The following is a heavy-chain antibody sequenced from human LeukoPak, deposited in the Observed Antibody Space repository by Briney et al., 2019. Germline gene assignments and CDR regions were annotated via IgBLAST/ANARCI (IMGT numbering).Heavy chain of an antibody. V-gene: IGHV3-33*01. CDR1: GFTFSCYG. CDR2: ISNDASNE. J-gene: IGHJ4*02. Sequence: GRSLTLSCVVSGFTFSCYGMHWVRQAPGKGLGWVEDISNDASNEFYADSVKRRFTISRDNSNNTLYLQMNRLTAEDTAVYYCTREKRRYCTDTSCSQFDYWGQGTLVTVSS. CDR3: TREKRRYCTDTSCSQFDY. D-gene: IGHD2-2*01.